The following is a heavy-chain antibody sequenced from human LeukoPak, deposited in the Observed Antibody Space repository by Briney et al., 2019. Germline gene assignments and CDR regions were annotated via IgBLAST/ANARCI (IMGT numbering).Heavy chain of an antibody. V-gene: IGHV3-23*01. CDR2: ISGSGGST. CDR1: GFTFSSYA. Sequence: GGSLRLSCAASGFTFSSYAMSWVRQAPGKGLEWVSAISGSGGSTYYADSVKGRFTIPRDNSKNTLYLQMNSLRAEDTAVYYCAKDPEYSSGFFDYWGQGTLVTVSS. CDR3: AKDPEYSSGFFDY. D-gene: IGHD6-19*01. J-gene: IGHJ4*02.